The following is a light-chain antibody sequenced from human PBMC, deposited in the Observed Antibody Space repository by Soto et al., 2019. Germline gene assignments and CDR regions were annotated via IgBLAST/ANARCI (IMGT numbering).Light chain of an antibody. CDR1: NSDVGGYNY. Sequence: QSALTQPASVSGPPGQSITISCTGTNSDVGGYNYVSWYQQHPGKAPKLIIYNVGNRPSGVSNRFSGSKSGNTASLTISGLQAEDEADYYCSSYASSRTLVFGGGTKLTVL. CDR3: SSYASSRTLV. CDR2: NVG. V-gene: IGLV2-14*01. J-gene: IGLJ2*01.